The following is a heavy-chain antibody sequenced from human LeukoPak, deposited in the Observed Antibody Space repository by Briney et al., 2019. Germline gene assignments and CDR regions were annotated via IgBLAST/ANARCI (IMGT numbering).Heavy chain of an antibody. V-gene: IGHV3-33*08. CDR2: IWYDGSNK. J-gene: IGHJ4*02. D-gene: IGHD1-26*01. Sequence: GGSLRLSCAASGFTFSSYAMHWVRQAPGKGLEWVAVIWYDGSNKYYADSVKGRFTISRDNSKNTLYLQMNSLRAEDTAVYYCARSSGSYYAGFDYWGQGTLVTVSS. CDR1: GFTFSSYA. CDR3: ARSSGSYYAGFDY.